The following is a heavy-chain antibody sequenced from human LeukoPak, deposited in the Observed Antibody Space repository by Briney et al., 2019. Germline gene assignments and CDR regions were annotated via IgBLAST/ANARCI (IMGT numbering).Heavy chain of an antibody. CDR1: GGSFSGYY. D-gene: IGHD3-9*01. CDR3: ARTARDILTGYYNAFDI. Sequence: SETLSLTCAVYGGSFSGYYWSWIRQPPGKGLEWIGEINHSGSTNYNPSLKSRVTISVDTSKNQFSLKLSSVTAADTAVYYCARTARDILTGYYNAFDIWGQGTVVTVSS. J-gene: IGHJ3*02. CDR2: INHSGST. V-gene: IGHV4-34*01.